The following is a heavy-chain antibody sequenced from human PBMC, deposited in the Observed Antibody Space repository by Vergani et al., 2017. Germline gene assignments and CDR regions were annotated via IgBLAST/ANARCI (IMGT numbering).Heavy chain of an antibody. CDR2: IKQDGSEK. V-gene: IGHV3-7*03. CDR1: GFTFSSSW. Sequence: EVQLLESGGGLVQPGGSLRLSCAASGFTFSSSWMHWVCQAPGKGLEWVANIKQDGSEKYYVDSVKGRFTISRDNAKNSLYLQMNSLRAEDTAVYYCARDLGTLGYWGQGTLVTVSS. CDR3: ARDLGTLGY. J-gene: IGHJ4*02.